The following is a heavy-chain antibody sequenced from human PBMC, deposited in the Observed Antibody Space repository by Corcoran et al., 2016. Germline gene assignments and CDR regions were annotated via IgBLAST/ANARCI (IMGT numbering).Heavy chain of an antibody. CDR2: IYPGDSDT. V-gene: IGHV5-51*01. CDR1: GYSFTSYW. CDR3: ARLPAWGSSLHYYYGMDV. Sequence: EVQLVQSGAEVKKPGESLKISCKGSGYSFTSYWIGWVRQMPGKGLEWMGIIYPGDSDTRYSPSFQGQVTISADKSISTAYLQGSSLKASDTAMYYCARLPAWGSSLHYYYGMDVWGQGTTVTVSS. J-gene: IGHJ6*02. D-gene: IGHD3-16*01.